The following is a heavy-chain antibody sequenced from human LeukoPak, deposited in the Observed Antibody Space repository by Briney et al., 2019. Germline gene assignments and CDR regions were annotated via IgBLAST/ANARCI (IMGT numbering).Heavy chain of an antibody. Sequence: GASVKVSCKASGYTFTGYYMHWVRQAPGQGLEWTGWINPNSGDTNYAQKLQGRVTMTRDTSISTAYMELSRLKSDDTAVYYCAASYDFWGGYLNHDYWGQGTLVTVSS. CDR3: AASYDFWGGYLNHDY. V-gene: IGHV1-2*02. D-gene: IGHD3-3*01. CDR2: INPNSGDT. CDR1: GYTFTGYY. J-gene: IGHJ4*02.